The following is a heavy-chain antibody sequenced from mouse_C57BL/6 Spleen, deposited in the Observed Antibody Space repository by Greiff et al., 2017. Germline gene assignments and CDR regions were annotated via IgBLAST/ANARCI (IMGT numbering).Heavy chain of an antibody. CDR2: INPSNGGT. Sequence: QVQLQQPGTELVKPGASVKLSCKASGYTFTSYWMHWVKQRPGQGLEWIGNINPSNGGTNYNEKFKSKATLTVDKSSSTAYMQRSSLTSEDSAVYYCARSVDYDYLYYAMDYWGQGTSVTVSS. V-gene: IGHV1-53*01. CDR3: ARSVDYDYLYYAMDY. CDR1: GYTFTSYW. D-gene: IGHD2-4*01. J-gene: IGHJ4*01.